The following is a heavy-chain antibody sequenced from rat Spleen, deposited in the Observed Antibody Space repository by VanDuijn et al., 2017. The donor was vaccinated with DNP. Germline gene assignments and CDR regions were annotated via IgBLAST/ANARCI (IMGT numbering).Heavy chain of an antibody. J-gene: IGHJ2*01. CDR1: GFTFSNYY. V-gene: IGHV5-27*01. Sequence: EVQLVESGGDLVEPGGSLKLSCAASGFTFSNYYMAWVRQAPKKGLEWVATISTSGSRTYYPDSVKGRFTISRDDAQDTLYLQMNSLRSEDTATYYCTRATGFDYWGQGVMVTVSS. CDR3: TRATGFDY. CDR2: ISTSGSRT. D-gene: IGHD4-2*01.